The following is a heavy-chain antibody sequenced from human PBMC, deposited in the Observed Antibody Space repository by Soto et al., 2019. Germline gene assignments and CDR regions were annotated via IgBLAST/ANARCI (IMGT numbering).Heavy chain of an antibody. CDR2: ISYDGSNK. D-gene: IGHD2-21*02. J-gene: IGHJ6*02. CDR1: GFTFSSYA. V-gene: IGHV3-30-3*01. Sequence: LRLSCAASGFTFSSYAMHWVRQAPGKGLEWVAVISYDGSNKYYADSVKGRFTISRDNSKNTLYLQMNSLRAEDTAVYYCARDGSSYQPLLSYYYYGMDVWGQGTTVTVSS. CDR3: ARDGSSYQPLLSYYYYGMDV.